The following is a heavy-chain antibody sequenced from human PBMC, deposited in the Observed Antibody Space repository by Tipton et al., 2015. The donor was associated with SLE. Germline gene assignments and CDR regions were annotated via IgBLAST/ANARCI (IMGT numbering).Heavy chain of an antibody. V-gene: IGHV4-59*01. D-gene: IGHD6-6*01. J-gene: IGHJ1*01. Sequence: TLSLTCTVSGGSISSYYWSWIRQPPGKGLEWIGYIYYSGSTNYNPSLKSRVTISEDMSKNQFYLKVSSVTAADTAVYYCARGGGITARPDTDYWGQGTLFTVCS. CDR3: ARGGGITARPDTDY. CDR2: IYYSGST. CDR1: GGSISSYY.